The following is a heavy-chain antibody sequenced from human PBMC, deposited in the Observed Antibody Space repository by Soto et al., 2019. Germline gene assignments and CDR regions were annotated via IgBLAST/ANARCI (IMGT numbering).Heavy chain of an antibody. CDR1: GFTFSSYG. CDR2: ISYDGSNK. J-gene: IGHJ6*02. D-gene: IGHD3-10*01. CDR3: ARLGALLWFGELLYDYYYGMDV. Sequence: GGSLRLSCAASGFTFSSYGMHWVRQAPGKGLEWVAVISYDGSNKYYADSVKGRFTISRDNSKNTLYLQMNSLRAEDTAVYYCARLGALLWFGELLYDYYYGMDVWGQGTTVTVSS. V-gene: IGHV3-30*03.